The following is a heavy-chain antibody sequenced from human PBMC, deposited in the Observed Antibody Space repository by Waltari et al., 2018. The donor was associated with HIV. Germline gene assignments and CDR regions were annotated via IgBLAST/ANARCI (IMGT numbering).Heavy chain of an antibody. CDR2: ISGYNGKT. J-gene: IGHJ4*01. Sequence: QVQLVQSVPEVKNPGASVKVSCKTSAYIFNNYYIAWVRQAPGQGAEWQGWISGYNGKTGYAQILQGRISFTTDTYTGTAYMGLSNVRADDTAVYYCARDQGLVNNYHQVPFYFDTWGQGTMLDVDS. CDR3: ARDQGLVNNYHQVPFYFDT. D-gene: IGHD1-1*01. V-gene: IGHV1-18*01. CDR1: AYIFNNYY.